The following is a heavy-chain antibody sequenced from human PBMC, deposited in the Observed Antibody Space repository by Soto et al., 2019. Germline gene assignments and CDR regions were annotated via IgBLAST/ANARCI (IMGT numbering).Heavy chain of an antibody. V-gene: IGHV4-34*01. CDR2: INHSGST. J-gene: IGHJ5*02. CDR3: ARNWFDP. Sequence: SETLSLTCAVYGGSFSGYYWSWIRQPPGKGLEWIGEINHSGSTNYNPSLKSRVIISVDRSKNQFSLKVRSVTAADTAVYYCARNWFDPWGQGTLVTVSS. CDR1: GGSFSGYY.